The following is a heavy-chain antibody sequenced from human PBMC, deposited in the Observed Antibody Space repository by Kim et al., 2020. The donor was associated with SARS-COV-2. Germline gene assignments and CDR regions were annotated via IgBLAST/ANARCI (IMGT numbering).Heavy chain of an antibody. CDR1: GGSFSGYY. D-gene: IGHD6-13*01. J-gene: IGHJ6*02. V-gene: IGHV4-34*01. CDR2: INHSGST. Sequence: SETLSLTCAVYGGSFSGYYWSWIRQPPGKGLEWIGEINHSGSTNYNPSLKSRVTISVDTSKNQFSLKLSSVTAADTAVYYCARFPTYSSRTLGYGMDVWGQGTTVTVSS. CDR3: ARFPTYSSRTLGYGMDV.